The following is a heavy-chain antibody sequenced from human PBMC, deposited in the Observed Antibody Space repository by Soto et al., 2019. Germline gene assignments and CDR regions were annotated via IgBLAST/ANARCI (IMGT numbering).Heavy chain of an antibody. Sequence: SETLSLTCIVSGESISSSSYYWGWIRQPPGKGLEWIGSIYYSGRTYYNPSFKSRVTISIDTSKNQFSLKLSSVTATDTAVYYCARQRTTVVTQAYFDHWGQGALVTVYS. CDR3: ARQRTTVVTQAYFDH. CDR1: GESISSSSYY. V-gene: IGHV4-39*01. CDR2: IYYSGRT. J-gene: IGHJ4*02. D-gene: IGHD2-21*02.